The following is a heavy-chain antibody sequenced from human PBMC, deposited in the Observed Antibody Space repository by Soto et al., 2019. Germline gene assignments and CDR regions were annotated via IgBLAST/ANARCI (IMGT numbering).Heavy chain of an antibody. CDR2: IHYTGST. D-gene: IGHD6-19*01. CDR1: GGSISGHY. Sequence: QVQLQESGPGLVKPSETLSLTCTVSGGSISGHYWSWIRQPPGKGLEWLGYIHYTGSTNYNPSLRSRVTLSVDTSNNQFPLRLPSVTAADTAVYYCATGGWYNDRWGQGTLVTVSS. J-gene: IGHJ5*02. V-gene: IGHV4-59*11. CDR3: ATGGWYNDR.